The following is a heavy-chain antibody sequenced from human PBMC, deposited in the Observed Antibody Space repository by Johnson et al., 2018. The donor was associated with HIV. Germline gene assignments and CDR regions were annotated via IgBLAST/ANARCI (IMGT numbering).Heavy chain of an antibody. V-gene: IGHV3-20*04. CDR3: ARVSDDYGGNPAAWGAFDI. D-gene: IGHD4-23*01. CDR2: INWNGDST. CDR1: GFTFDDYG. Sequence: VQLVESGGGVVRPGGSLRLSCAASGFTFDDYGMSWVRQAPGKGLEWVYGINWNGDSTDYADSVKGRFTISRDNAKNSLFLQMNSLRAEDTALYYCARVSDDYGGNPAAWGAFDIWGQGTMVIVSS. J-gene: IGHJ3*02.